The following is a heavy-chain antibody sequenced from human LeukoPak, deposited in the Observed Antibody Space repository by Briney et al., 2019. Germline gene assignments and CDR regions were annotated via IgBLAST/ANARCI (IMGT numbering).Heavy chain of an antibody. CDR2: INPSSGST. V-gene: IGHV1-46*02. J-gene: IGHJ4*02. D-gene: IGHD6-19*01. Sequence: ASVKVSCKASGYTFNSYYMHWVRQAPGQGLEWTGIINPSSGSTSYAQNFQGRVTMTRDTSTSTVYMELSSLRSEDTAVYYCASSSSGWEQRAPFDYWGQGTQVTVSS. CDR1: GYTFNSYY. CDR3: ASSSSGWEQRAPFDY.